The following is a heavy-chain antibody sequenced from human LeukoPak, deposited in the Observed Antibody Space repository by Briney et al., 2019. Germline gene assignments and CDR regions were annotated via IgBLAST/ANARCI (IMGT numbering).Heavy chain of an antibody. J-gene: IGHJ4*02. D-gene: IGHD6-19*01. CDR3: ARVFIAVAGYYFDY. CDR1: GGSISSYY. CDR2: IYYSGST. V-gene: IGHV4-59*01. Sequence: PSETLSLTCTVSGGSISSYYWSWIRQPPGKGLEWIGYIYYSGSTKYKPSLKSRVTISVDTSKNQFSLKLSSVTAADTAVYYCARVFIAVAGYYFDYWGQGTLVTVSS.